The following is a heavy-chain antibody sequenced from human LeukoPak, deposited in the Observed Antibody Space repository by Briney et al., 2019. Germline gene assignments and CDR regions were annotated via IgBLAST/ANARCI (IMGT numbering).Heavy chain of an antibody. V-gene: IGHV5-51*01. CDR3: ARHYPGGDYFIDY. J-gene: IGHJ4*02. CDR1: GYSFTRYW. Sequence: GGSLKISCKGSGYSFTRYWIGWVRQMPGKGLEWVGIIYPDDSDTRYSPSFQDQVTISADKSISTAYLQWSSLKASDTAVYYCARHYPGGDYFIDYWGQGTLVTVSS. CDR2: IYPDDSDT. D-gene: IGHD4-17*01.